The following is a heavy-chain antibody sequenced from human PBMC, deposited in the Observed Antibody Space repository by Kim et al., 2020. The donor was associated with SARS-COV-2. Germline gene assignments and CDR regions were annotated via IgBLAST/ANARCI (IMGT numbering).Heavy chain of an antibody. CDR1: GGSISSSSYY. Sequence: SETLSLTCTVSGGSISSSSYYWGWIRQPPGKGLEWIGSIYYGGSTYYNPSLKSRVTISVDTSKNQFSLKLSSVTAADTAVYYCASHILYYYDSSGYYWVYWGQGTLVTVSS. V-gene: IGHV4-39*01. CDR3: ASHILYYYDSSGYYWVY. D-gene: IGHD3-22*01. CDR2: IYYGGST. J-gene: IGHJ4*02.